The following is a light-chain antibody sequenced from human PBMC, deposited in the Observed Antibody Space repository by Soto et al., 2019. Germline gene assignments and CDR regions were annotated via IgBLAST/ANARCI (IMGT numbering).Light chain of an antibody. CDR3: QQYYSYPNT. CDR2: AAS. CDR1: QGISSY. Sequence: AIRMTQSPSSFSASTGDRVTITCRASQGISSYLAWYQQKPGKAPMLLIYAASTLQSGVPSRFSGSGSGTDFTLTISCLQSEDFATYYCQQYYSYPNTFGQGTKLEIK. V-gene: IGKV1-8*01. J-gene: IGKJ2*01.